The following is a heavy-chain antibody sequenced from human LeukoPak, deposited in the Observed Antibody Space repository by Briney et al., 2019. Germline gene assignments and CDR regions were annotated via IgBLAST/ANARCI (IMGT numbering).Heavy chain of an antibody. J-gene: IGHJ4*02. V-gene: IGHV1-18*01. CDR1: EYTFAGSY. Sequence: GALVKVSCKASEYTFAGSYMHWVRQAPGQGLEWMGWISAYNGNTNYAQKLQGRVTMTTDTSTSTAYMELRSLRSDDTAVYYCARRIVGATPVDYWGQGTLVTVSS. D-gene: IGHD1-26*01. CDR2: ISAYNGNT. CDR3: ARRIVGATPVDY.